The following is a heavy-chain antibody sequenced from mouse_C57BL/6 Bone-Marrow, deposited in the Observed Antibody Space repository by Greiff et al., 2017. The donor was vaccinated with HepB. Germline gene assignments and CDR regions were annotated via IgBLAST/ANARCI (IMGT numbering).Heavy chain of an antibody. V-gene: IGHV14-2*01. Sequence: DVQLVESGAELVKPGASVKLSCTASGFNIKDYYMHWVKQRTEQGLEWIGRIDPEDGETKYAPKFQGKATITADTSSNTAYLQLSSLTSEDTAVYYCARSMMVTTSFAYWGQGTLVTVSA. CDR1: GFNIKDYY. CDR2: IDPEDGET. D-gene: IGHD2-3*01. J-gene: IGHJ3*01. CDR3: ARSMMVTTSFAY.